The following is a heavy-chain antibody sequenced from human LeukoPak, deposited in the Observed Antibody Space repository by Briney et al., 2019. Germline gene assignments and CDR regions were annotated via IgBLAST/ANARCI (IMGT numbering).Heavy chain of an antibody. J-gene: IGHJ4*02. D-gene: IGHD3-10*01. CDR1: GGSINSFY. Sequence: SETLSLTCAVSGGSINSFYWGWIRQPPGKGLEYIGWIYYSGTTNYNPSLKSRVTISGDTSKNHISLTLSSVTAVDTAVYYCARRPRGVPFDYWGQGTLVTVSS. CDR2: IYYSGTT. CDR3: ARRPRGVPFDY. V-gene: IGHV4-59*08.